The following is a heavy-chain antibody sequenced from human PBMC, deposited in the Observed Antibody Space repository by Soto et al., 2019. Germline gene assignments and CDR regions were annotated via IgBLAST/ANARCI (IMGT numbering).Heavy chain of an antibody. Sequence: QLQLQESGPGLVKPSETLSLTCTVSGGSISSSSYYWGWMRQPLGKGLEWIGSIYYTGSTYYNPSLMSRRTISLDTSKNQFSLKLSSVTTADTAVYYWASLWDYYDSSGYYPLGMDLWGPGTTVTVSS. CDR3: ASLWDYYDSSGYYPLGMDL. V-gene: IGHV4-39*01. J-gene: IGHJ6*02. D-gene: IGHD3-22*01. CDR1: GGSISSSSYY. CDR2: IYYTGST.